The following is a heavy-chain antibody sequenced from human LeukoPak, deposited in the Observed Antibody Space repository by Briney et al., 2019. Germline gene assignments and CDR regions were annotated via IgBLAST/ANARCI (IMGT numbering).Heavy chain of an antibody. D-gene: IGHD2-2*01. Sequence: GGSLRLSCAASGFTFSSSAMSWVRQAPGKGLEWVSSVNGGGDITYYADSVKGRFTISRDNSKNTLYLQMNSLRVDDTAVYYCAQGDRSSTSCSGAYWGQGTLVTLSS. J-gene: IGHJ4*02. CDR3: AQGDRSSTSCSGAY. V-gene: IGHV3-23*01. CDR2: VNGGGDIT. CDR1: GFTFSSSA.